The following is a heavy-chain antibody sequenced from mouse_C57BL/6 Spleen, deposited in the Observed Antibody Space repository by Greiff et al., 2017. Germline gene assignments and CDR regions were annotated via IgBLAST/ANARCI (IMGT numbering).Heavy chain of an antibody. CDR1: GYAFSSYW. D-gene: IGHD1-1*01. J-gene: IGHJ3*01. V-gene: IGHV1-80*01. CDR3: ARSGDYYGSSSPFAY. CDR2: IYPGDGDT. Sequence: VQGVESGAELVKPGASVKISCKASGYAFSSYWMNWVKQRPGKGLEWIGQIYPGDGDTNYNGKFKGKATLTADKSSSTAYMQLSSLTSEDSAVYFCARSGDYYGSSSPFAYWGQGTLVTVSA.